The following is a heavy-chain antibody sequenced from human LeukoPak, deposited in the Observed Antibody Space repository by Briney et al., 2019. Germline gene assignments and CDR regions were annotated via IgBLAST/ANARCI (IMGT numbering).Heavy chain of an antibody. D-gene: IGHD3-22*01. CDR2: ISSSGSTI. CDR3: AKGYDSSGYSYFDY. CDR1: GGSISSSSYY. Sequence: LSLTCTVSGGSISSSSYYWGWIRQPPGKGLEWVSYISSSGSTIYYADSVKGRFTISRDNAKNSLYLQMNSLRAEDTALYYCAKGYDSSGYSYFDYWGQGTLVTVSS. V-gene: IGHV3-11*01. J-gene: IGHJ4*02.